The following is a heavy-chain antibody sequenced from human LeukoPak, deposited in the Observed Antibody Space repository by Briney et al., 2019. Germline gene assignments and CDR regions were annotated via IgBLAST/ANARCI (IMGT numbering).Heavy chain of an antibody. CDR1: GGSISSGGYY. D-gene: IGHD4-23*01. Sequence: SETLSLTCTVSGGSISSGGYYWSRIRQHPGKGLEWIGYIYYSGSTYYNPSLKSRVTISVDTSKNQFSLKLSSVTAADTAVYYCARGYGGNLVTGWGQGTLVTVSS. CDR2: IYYSGST. CDR3: ARGYGGNLVTG. V-gene: IGHV4-31*03. J-gene: IGHJ4*02.